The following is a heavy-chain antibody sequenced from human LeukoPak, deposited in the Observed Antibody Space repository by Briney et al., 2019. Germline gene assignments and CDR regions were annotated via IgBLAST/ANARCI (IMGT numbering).Heavy chain of an antibody. CDR1: GASVTTYY. CDR3: VRVVPGGASFDS. D-gene: IGHD3-16*01. V-gene: IGHV4-59*02. J-gene: IGHJ4*02. CDR2: IYYSGHT. Sequence: SETLSLTCTVSGASVTTYYWSWIRQPPGKGLEWIGYIYYSGHTHNNPSLNSRVSISVDTSKNQLSLILTSLTTADTAVYYCVRVVPGGASFDSWGQGTLVTVSS.